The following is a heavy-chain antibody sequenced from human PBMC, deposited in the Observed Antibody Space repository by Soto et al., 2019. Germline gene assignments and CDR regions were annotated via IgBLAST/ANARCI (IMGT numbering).Heavy chain of an antibody. CDR3: AKAYSFPFDI. CDR1: GFTFSSYD. J-gene: IGHJ3*02. V-gene: IGHV3-30*18. CDR2: ISYDGSKK. D-gene: IGHD1-26*01. Sequence: GGSLRLSCAASGFTFSSYDIHWVRQAPGKGLEWVAVISYDGSKKYYADSVKGQFTISRDNSKNTLYLQMNSLRAEDTAVYYCAKAYSFPFDIWGQGTLVTVS.